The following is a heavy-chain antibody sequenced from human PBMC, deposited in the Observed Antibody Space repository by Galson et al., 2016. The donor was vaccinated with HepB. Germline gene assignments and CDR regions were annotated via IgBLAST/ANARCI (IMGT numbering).Heavy chain of an antibody. Sequence: SLRLSCAGSGFTFSQSWMHWVRQVPGEGLVWVSRINGDGTITTYADSVRGRFTISRDNAKNTVYLQMNSLRAEDTAVYYCARDSYGWGSHDYWGRGALVTVSS. CDR3: ARDSYGWGSHDY. CDR2: INGDGTIT. CDR1: GFTFSQSW. J-gene: IGHJ4*02. D-gene: IGHD3-10*01. V-gene: IGHV3-74*01.